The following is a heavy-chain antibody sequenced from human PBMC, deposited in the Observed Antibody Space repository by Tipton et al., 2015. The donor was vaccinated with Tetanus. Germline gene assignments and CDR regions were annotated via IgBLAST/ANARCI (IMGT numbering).Heavy chain of an antibody. CDR2: INEGGST. J-gene: IGHJ3*01. D-gene: IGHD3-16*01. V-gene: IGHV4-30-4*01. CDR3: ARWIGVIPVTGNDAFDV. CDR1: GGSLRDGDHY. Sequence: LVQPSETLALTCSVSGGSLRDGDHYWSWIRQSPGKGLGWIGEINEGGSTNYNPSLESRVSISVGTSKHRFSLKVNSVIAADTATYYCARWIGVIPVTGNDAFDVWGPGAMVTVSP.